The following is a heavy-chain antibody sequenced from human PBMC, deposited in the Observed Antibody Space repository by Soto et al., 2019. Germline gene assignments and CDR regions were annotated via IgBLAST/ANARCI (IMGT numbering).Heavy chain of an antibody. J-gene: IGHJ3*02. V-gene: IGHV1-46*01. CDR2: INPSGGST. CDR1: GGTFSSYA. CDR3: ARAFDIVVVVAGDAFDI. D-gene: IGHD2-15*01. Sequence: ASVKVSCKASGGTFSSYAISWVRQAPGQGLEWMGIINPSGGSTSYAQKFQGRVTMTRDTSTSTVYMELSSLRSEDTAVYYCARAFDIVVVVAGDAFDIWGQGTMVTVSS.